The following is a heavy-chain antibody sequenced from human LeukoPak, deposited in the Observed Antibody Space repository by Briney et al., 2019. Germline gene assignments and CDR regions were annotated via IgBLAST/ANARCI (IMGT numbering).Heavy chain of an antibody. Sequence: ASVKVSCKASGGTFSSYAISWVRQAPGQGLEWMGGIIPIFGTANYAQKLQGRVTMTTDTSTSTAYMELRSLRSDDTAVYYCARGPIIDIVIVPAADDCYYMDVWGKGTTVTVSS. V-gene: IGHV1-69*05. D-gene: IGHD2-2*01. J-gene: IGHJ6*03. CDR2: IIPIFGTA. CDR1: GGTFSSYA. CDR3: ARGPIIDIVIVPAADDCYYMDV.